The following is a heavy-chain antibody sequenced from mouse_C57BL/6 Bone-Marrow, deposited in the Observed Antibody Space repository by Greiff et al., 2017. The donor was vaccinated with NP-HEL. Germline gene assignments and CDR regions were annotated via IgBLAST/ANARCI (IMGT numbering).Heavy chain of an antibody. D-gene: IGHD2-5*01. CDR3: ARGYYSNYGGFAY. CDR2: ISNGGGST. V-gene: IGHV5-12*01. J-gene: IGHJ3*01. CDR1: GFTFSDYY. Sequence: EVMLVESGGGLVQPGGSLKLSCAASGFTFSDYYMYWVRQTPEKRLEWVAYISNGGGSTYYPDTVKGRFTISRDNAKNTLYLQMSRLKSEDTAMYYCARGYYSNYGGFAYWGQGTLVTVSA.